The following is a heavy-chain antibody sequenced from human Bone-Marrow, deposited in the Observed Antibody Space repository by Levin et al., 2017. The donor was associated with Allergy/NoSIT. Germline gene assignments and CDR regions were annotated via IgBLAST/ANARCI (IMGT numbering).Heavy chain of an antibody. V-gene: IGHV3-30-3*01. Sequence: LSLTCAASGFTFRSYAMHWVRQAPGKGLEWVAVISYDGSNKFCADSVEGRFTISRDNSMNTLYLQMNSLRAEDTAVYYCAREAYGDYYFDYWGQGTLVTVSS. CDR1: GFTFRSYA. J-gene: IGHJ4*02. CDR2: ISYDGSNK. D-gene: IGHD4-17*01. CDR3: AREAYGDYYFDY.